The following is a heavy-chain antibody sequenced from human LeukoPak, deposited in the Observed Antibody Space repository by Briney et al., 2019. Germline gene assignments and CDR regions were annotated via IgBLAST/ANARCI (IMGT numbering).Heavy chain of an antibody. D-gene: IGHD1-1*01. J-gene: IGHJ4*02. CDR1: GYTFTSYG. Sequence: ASVKVSCKASGYTFTSYGISWVRQAPGQGLEWLGWISIYDGNTNYAQKVQGRVTTTTDTSTSTAYMELRSLRSDDTAVYYCARDWGTSALDYWGQGTLVTVSS. V-gene: IGHV1-18*01. CDR3: ARDWGTSALDY. CDR2: ISIYDGNT.